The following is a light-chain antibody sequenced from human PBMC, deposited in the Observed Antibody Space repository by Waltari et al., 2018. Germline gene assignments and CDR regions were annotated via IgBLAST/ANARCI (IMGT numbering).Light chain of an antibody. V-gene: IGKV1-5*03. J-gene: IGKJ1*01. CDR1: QTIMSW. Sequence: IQSTQSPSTLPASVGASVPTSCRASQTIMSWVAWYQQKPGKAPKVLIYKASILESGVPSRFSGSGSGTEFTLTISSLQPDDFATYYCQQYSGYSGTFGQGTKVEIQ. CDR2: KAS. CDR3: QQYSGYSGT.